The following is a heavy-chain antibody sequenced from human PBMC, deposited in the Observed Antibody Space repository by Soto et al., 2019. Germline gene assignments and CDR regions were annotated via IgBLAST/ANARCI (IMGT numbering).Heavy chain of an antibody. V-gene: IGHV3-11*01. CDR3: VRDILDIVAKIEYY. CDR1: GFTFSDYY. Sequence: GGSLRLSCAASGFTFSDYYMSWIRQALGKGLEWVSYISGSGSTIYYADSVKGRFTISGDNAKNSLYLQMNSLRAEDTAVYYCVRDILDIVAKIEYYWGQGTLVTVSS. CDR2: ISGSGSTI. J-gene: IGHJ4*02. D-gene: IGHD5-12*01.